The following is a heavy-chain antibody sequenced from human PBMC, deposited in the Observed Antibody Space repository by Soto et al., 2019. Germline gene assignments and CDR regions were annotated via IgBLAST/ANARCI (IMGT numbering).Heavy chain of an antibody. V-gene: IGHV3-23*01. CDR3: AKGFDGGYYDSSGHYGPGFDY. CDR2: ISGSGGSG. D-gene: IGHD3-22*01. Sequence: GGSLRLSCAASGFTFSSYAMSWVRQAPGKGLEWDSAISGSGGSGYYADSVKGRFSISRDNSKNTLYLQMNSLRAEDTAVYYCAKGFDGGYYDSSGHYGPGFDYCGQGTLVTISS. J-gene: IGHJ4*02. CDR1: GFTFSSYA.